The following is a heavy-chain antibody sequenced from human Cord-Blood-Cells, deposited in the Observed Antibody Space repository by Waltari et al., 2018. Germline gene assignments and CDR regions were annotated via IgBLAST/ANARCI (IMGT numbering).Heavy chain of an antibody. CDR2: IYPVDSAP. J-gene: IGHJ4*02. CDR1: GYSFTSYL. D-gene: IGHD2-15*01. CDR3: ARQEEAYGGNPGEY. Sequence: GYSFTSYLIGWVRQLPGKVLEWMGIIYPVDSAPSYSPSSQAQVTISADKSISTAYLQWSSLKASDTAMYYCARQEEAYGGNPGEYWGQGTLVTVSS. V-gene: IGHV5-51*01.